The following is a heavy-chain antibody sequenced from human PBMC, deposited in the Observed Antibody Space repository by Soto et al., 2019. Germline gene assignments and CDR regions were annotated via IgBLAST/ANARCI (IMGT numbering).Heavy chain of an antibody. CDR3: ARHRVLAEYFQH. CDR2: IYYTGST. V-gene: IGHV4-59*04. CDR1: GGSISSYY. J-gene: IGHJ1*01. Sequence: SETLSLTCTVSGGSISSYYWSWIRQPPGKGLEWIGSIYYTGSTYHNSSLKSRVTMSVDTSKNQFSLKLSSVTAADTAVYYCARHRVLAEYFQHWGQGTLVTVSS.